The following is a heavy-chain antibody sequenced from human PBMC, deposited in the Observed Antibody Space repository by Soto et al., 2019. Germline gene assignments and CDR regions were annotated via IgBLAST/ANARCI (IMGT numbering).Heavy chain of an antibody. Sequence: QVQLVESGGGVVQPGRSLRLSCAASGFTFSSYGMHWVRQAPGKGLEWVAVIWYDGSNKYYADSVKGRFTISRDNSKNTLYLQMNSLRAEDTAVYYCARGILYSRERYFDYWGQGTLVTVSS. CDR1: GFTFSSYG. J-gene: IGHJ4*02. V-gene: IGHV3-30*19. CDR3: ARGILYSRERYFDY. CDR2: IWYDGSNK. D-gene: IGHD2-15*01.